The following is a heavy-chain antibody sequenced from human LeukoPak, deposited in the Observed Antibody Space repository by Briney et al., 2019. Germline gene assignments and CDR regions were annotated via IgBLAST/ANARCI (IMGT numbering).Heavy chain of an antibody. V-gene: IGHV4-4*02. D-gene: IGHD3-10*01. CDR3: ARSLHYYGSGTPGSVDY. Sequence: SETLSLTCAVSGGSISNSNWWSWVRQPPGKGLEWIGEIYHSGSTNYNPSLKSRVTISVDKSKNQFSLKLSSVTAADTAVYYCARSLHYYGSGTPGSVDYWGQGTLVTVSS. CDR1: GGSISNSNW. J-gene: IGHJ4*02. CDR2: IYHSGST.